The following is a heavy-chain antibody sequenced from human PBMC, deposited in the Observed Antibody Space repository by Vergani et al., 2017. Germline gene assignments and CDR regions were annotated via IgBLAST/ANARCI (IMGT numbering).Heavy chain of an antibody. CDR3: ARARTVVTGPDNWFDP. CDR2: IYYSRST. CDR1: GGSISSGDYY. V-gene: IGHV4-30-4*08. J-gene: IGHJ5*02. Sequence: QVQLQESGPGLVKPSQTLSLTCTVSGGSISSGDYYWSWIRQPPGKGLEWIGYIYYSRSTYYNPSLKSRVTISVDTSKNQFSLKLSSVTAADTAVYYCARARTVVTGPDNWFDPWGQGTLVTVSS. D-gene: IGHD4-23*01.